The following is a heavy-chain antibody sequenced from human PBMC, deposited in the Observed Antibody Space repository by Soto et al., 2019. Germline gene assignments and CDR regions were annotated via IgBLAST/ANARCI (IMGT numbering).Heavy chain of an antibody. D-gene: IGHD2-15*01. Sequence: SETLCLTCAVYGGSFSGYYWSWIRQPPGKGLEWIGEINHSGSTNYNPSLKSRVTISVDTSKNQFSLKLSSVTAADTAVYYCAGVQIVAATESSGSDYWGQGTLVTVSS. CDR3: AGVQIVAATESSGSDY. V-gene: IGHV4-34*01. CDR2: INHSGST. CDR1: GGSFSGYY. J-gene: IGHJ4*02.